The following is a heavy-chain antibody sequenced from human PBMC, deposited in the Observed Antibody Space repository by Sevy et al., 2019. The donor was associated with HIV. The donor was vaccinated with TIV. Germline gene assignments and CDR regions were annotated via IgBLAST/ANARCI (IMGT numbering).Heavy chain of an antibody. V-gene: IGHV3-23*01. J-gene: IGHJ4*02. CDR1: GFTFTKYS. Sequence: GGSLSLSCAASGFTFTKYSMTWVRQPPGKGRVGVSTLSFGGGEKNYADSVKGRFTISRDNSKSSVYLQMNNLRPEDTAVYYCAREGCTKPHDYWGQGTLVTVSS. CDR3: AREGCTKPHDY. CDR2: LSFGGGEK. D-gene: IGHD2-8*01.